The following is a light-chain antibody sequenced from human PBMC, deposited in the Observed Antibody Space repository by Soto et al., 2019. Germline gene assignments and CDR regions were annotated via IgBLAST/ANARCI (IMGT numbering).Light chain of an antibody. J-gene: IGKJ2*01. CDR2: KAS. V-gene: IGKV1-5*03. CDR1: QSISSW. CDR3: QQYNSYSPYT. Sequence: DIQMTQSPSTLSASVGDRVTITCRASQSISSWLAWYQQKPGKAPKLLIYKASSLVSGVPSRFSGSESVTEFTLTISSLQHDDFAPYYCQQYNSYSPYTFGQGTKLEIK.